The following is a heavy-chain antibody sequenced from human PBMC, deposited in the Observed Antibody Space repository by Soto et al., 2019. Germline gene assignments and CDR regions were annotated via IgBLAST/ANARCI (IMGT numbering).Heavy chain of an antibody. CDR2: IYYSGST. CDR1: GGSISSYY. CDR3: AAWGIAAAGVFGSLDY. V-gene: IGHV4-59*01. Sequence: SETLSLTCTVSGGSISSYYWSWIRQPPGKGLEWIGYIYYSGSTNYNPSLKSRVTISVDTSKNQFSLKLSSVTAADTAVYYCAAWGIAAAGVFGSLDYWGQGTLVTVSS. D-gene: IGHD6-13*01. J-gene: IGHJ4*02.